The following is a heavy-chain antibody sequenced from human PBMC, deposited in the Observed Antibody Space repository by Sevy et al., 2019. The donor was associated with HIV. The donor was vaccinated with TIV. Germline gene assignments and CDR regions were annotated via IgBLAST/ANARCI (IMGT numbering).Heavy chain of an antibody. CDR1: GYTLTELS. V-gene: IGHV1-24*01. CDR3: ATTKDYYDSSGYPFDY. CDR2: FDPEDGET. Sequence: ASVKVSCKVSGYTLTELSMHWVRQAPGKGLEWMGSFDPEDGETIYAQNFQGRVTMTEDRSTDTAYMELSSLRPEDTAVYYCATTKDYYDSSGYPFDYWGQGTLVTVSS. J-gene: IGHJ4*02. D-gene: IGHD3-22*01.